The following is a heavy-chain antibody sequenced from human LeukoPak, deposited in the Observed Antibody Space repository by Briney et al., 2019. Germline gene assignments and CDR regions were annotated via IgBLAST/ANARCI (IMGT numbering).Heavy chain of an antibody. CDR3: ARGSTSLSYYYYGMDV. CDR1: GFTFSSYA. Sequence: PGGSLRLSCAASGFTFSSYAMSWVRQAPGKGLEWVSAISGSGGSTYYADSVKGRFTISRDNAKNTLYLQMNSLRAEDTAVYYCARGSTSLSYYYYGMDVWGQGTTVTVSS. CDR2: ISGSGGST. D-gene: IGHD3-16*02. J-gene: IGHJ6*02. V-gene: IGHV3-23*01.